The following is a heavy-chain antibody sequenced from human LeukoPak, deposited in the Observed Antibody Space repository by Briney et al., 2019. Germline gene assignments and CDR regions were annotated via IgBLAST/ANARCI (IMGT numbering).Heavy chain of an antibody. V-gene: IGHV3-23*01. CDR3: ARARLTDY. J-gene: IGHJ4*02. CDR2: ISNSGGST. CDR1: GFIFSSYA. D-gene: IGHD6-6*01. Sequence: PGGSLRLSCAASGFIFSSYAMSWVRQAPGKGPEWVSFISNSGGSTYYTDSVKGRFTISRDNSKNTLYLQMNALRAEDTAVYYCARARLTDYWGQGTPITVSS.